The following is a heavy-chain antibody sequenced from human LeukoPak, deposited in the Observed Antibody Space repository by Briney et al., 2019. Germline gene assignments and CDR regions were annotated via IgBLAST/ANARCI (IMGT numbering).Heavy chain of an antibody. CDR1: GFTFNYYW. V-gene: IGHV3-30*01. CDR2: MSYDGSNK. CDR3: ARAQGMATILRYMDV. D-gene: IGHD5-24*01. J-gene: IGHJ6*03. Sequence: GGSLRLSCAASGFTFNYYWMNWVRQAPGKGLEWVAVMSYDGSNKYYADSVKGRFTISRDNSKNTLYLQMNSLRAEDTAVYYCARAQGMATILRYMDVWGKGTTVTVSS.